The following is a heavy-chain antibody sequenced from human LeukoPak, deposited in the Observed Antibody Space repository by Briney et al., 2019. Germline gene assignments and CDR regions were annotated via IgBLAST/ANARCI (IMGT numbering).Heavy chain of an antibody. J-gene: IGHJ4*02. V-gene: IGHV4-34*01. Sequence: PGGSLRLSCAASGFTFSSYAMSWVRQAPGKGLEWIGEINHSGSTNYNPSLKSRVTISVDTSKNQFSLKLSSVTAADTAVYYCAREGGPWYYWGQGTLVTVSS. D-gene: IGHD1-26*01. CDR2: INHSGST. CDR1: GFTFSSYA. CDR3: AREGGPWYY.